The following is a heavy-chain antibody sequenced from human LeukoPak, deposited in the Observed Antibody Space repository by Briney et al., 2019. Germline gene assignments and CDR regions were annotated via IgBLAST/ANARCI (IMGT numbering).Heavy chain of an antibody. D-gene: IGHD4-11*01. V-gene: IGHV1-8*01. CDR2: MNPNSGNT. CDR3: ATDYTDYSLDY. J-gene: IGHJ4*02. Sequence: ASVKVSCKASGYTFTNYDINWVRQATGQGLEWMGWMNPNSGNTGYAEKFQGRVAMTRNTSISTAYMELSSLRYEDTAVYYCATDYTDYSLDYWGQGTLVTVSS. CDR1: GYTFTNYD.